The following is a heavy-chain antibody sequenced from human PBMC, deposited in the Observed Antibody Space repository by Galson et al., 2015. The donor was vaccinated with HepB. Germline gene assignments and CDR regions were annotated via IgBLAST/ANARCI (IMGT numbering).Heavy chain of an antibody. J-gene: IGHJ1*01. CDR2: IIPIFGTA. CDR1: GGTFSSYA. D-gene: IGHD2-21*02. V-gene: IGHV1-69*06. CDR3: ARDRGVVVTAMGH. Sequence: SVKVSCKASGGTFSSYAISWVRQAPGQGLEWVGGIIPIFGTANYAQKFQGRVTITADKSTSTAYMELSSLRSEDTAVYYCARDRGVVVTAMGHWGQGTLVTVSS.